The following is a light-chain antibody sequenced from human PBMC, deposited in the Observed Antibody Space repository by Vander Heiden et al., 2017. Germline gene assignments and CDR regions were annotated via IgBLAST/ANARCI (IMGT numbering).Light chain of an antibody. CDR2: DAS. J-gene: IGKJ1*01. V-gene: IGKV1-5*01. Sequence: DIQMTQSPSTLSASVGDRVTITCRASQTVNIWLAWYQQKPGKAPKLLIYDASSLESGIPSRFSGSGSGTEFTLTISSLQPDDSATYYCQHYHTYSPTFGQGTKVEIK. CDR1: QTVNIW. CDR3: QHYHTYSPT.